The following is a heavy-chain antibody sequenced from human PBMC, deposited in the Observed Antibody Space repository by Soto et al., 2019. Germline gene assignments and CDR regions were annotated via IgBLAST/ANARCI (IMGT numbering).Heavy chain of an antibody. D-gene: IGHD3-3*01. V-gene: IGHV1-2*02. CDR1: GYPVTAYY. J-gene: IGHJ3*02. CDR2: INPATGAA. Sequence: QLHLVQSGAVVKKPGASVTVSCSASGYPVTAYYMHWVRQAPGRGLEWMGGINPATGAAKYTQTFQGRVTLTRDTSTSSVFMGPSGLTSEDPAGFYCARGGGVGVAGSAAFDMWGQGTLVTVSS. CDR3: ARGGGVGVAGSAAFDM.